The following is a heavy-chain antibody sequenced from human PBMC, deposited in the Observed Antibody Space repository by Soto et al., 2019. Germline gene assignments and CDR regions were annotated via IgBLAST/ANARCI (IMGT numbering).Heavy chain of an antibody. D-gene: IGHD6-19*01. CDR2: IFSNDEK. CDR3: ARILFGRSVAGGYFYMDV. CDR1: GFSLSNCKVG. Sequence: HVTLKESGPVLVKPTEPLTLTCTVSGFSLSNCKVGVSWIRQPPGKALEWLAHIFSNDEKSYRTSLKIRLTISEDTSKSQVVLTMTNVDPVDTATYYCARILFGRSVAGGYFYMDVWGKGTTVTVSS. J-gene: IGHJ6*03. V-gene: IGHV2-26*01.